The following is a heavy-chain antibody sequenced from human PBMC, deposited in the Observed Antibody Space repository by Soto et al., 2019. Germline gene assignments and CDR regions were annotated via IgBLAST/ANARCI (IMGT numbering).Heavy chain of an antibody. D-gene: IGHD3-9*01. J-gene: IGHJ4*02. CDR3: ALGSDILTGYSKAFDS. Sequence: QVQLVESGGGLVKPGGSLRLSCAASGFTLSEYYMSWIRQAPGKGLEWVTYISSSGVTKYYAESVRGRFTISRDNAKNSLQLQMNSLRAEDAAVYYCALGSDILTGYSKAFDSWGQGTLVTVSS. CDR2: ISSSGVTK. CDR1: GFTLSEYY. V-gene: IGHV3-11*01.